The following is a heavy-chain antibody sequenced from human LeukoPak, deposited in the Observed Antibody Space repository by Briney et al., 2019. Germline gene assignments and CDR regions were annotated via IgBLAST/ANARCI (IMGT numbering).Heavy chain of an antibody. CDR2: MSYDGSNK. CDR3: ARGGIQLWTPFDY. Sequence: QPGRSLRLSCAASGFTFSSYGLHWVRQAPGKGLEWVAVMSYDGSNKYYADSVKGRFTISRDNSKNTLYLQMNSLSTEDTAVHYCARGGIQLWTPFDYWGQGTLVTVSS. D-gene: IGHD5-18*01. CDR1: GFTFSSYG. V-gene: IGHV3-30-3*01. J-gene: IGHJ4*02.